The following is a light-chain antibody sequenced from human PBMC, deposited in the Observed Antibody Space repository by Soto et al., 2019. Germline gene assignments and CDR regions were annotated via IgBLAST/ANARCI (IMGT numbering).Light chain of an antibody. V-gene: IGLV7-46*01. CDR3: ILYYSETVV. CDR2: DTS. CDR1: TGAVTSSHY. Sequence: QAVVTQEPSLIVSPGGTVTLTCGSSTGAVTSSHYPHWFQQKPDQAPRTLIYDTSIKHSWTPARFSGSLLGGKAALTLSGAQPADEADYYCILYYSETVVFGGGTKLTVL. J-gene: IGLJ2*01.